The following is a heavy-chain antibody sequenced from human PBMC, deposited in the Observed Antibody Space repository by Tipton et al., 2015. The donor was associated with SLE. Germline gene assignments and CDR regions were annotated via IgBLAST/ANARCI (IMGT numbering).Heavy chain of an antibody. J-gene: IGHJ3*02. D-gene: IGHD1-1*01. CDR2: MYRSGTT. V-gene: IGHV4-59*11. CDR1: GDSFSNHF. Sequence: TLSLTCTVSGDSFSNHFWSWIRQPPGKGLEWIGYMYRSGTTKYNPSLKSRVTISVDTSKSQFSLKLTSATAADTAVHYCAERYDTFEIWGQGTMVSVSS. CDR3: AERYDTFEI.